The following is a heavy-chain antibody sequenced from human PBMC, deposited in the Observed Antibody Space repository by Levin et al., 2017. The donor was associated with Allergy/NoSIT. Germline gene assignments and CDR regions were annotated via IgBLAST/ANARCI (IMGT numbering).Heavy chain of an antibody. J-gene: IGHJ4*02. CDR3: ARIRGDYYDSSGYSSRGHFDF. Sequence: PPGGSLRLSCAASGFIVSDDHMSWVRQAPGRGLEWVSVIYADDTTYYADSVTGRFTISRDNSKNTLSLQMNSLGAEGTAVYYCARIRGDYYDSSGYSSRGHFDFWGQGTLVTVSS. CDR1: GFIVSDDH. V-gene: IGHV3-66*01. D-gene: IGHD3-22*01. CDR2: IYADDTT.